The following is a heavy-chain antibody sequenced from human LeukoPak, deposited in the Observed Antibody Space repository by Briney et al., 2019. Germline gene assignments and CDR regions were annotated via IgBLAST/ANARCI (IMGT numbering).Heavy chain of an antibody. J-gene: IGHJ3*02. V-gene: IGHV3-23*01. CDR1: GFTFSSYA. Sequence: GGSLRLSCAASGFTFSSYAMSWVRQAPGKGLEWVSAISGSGGSTYYADSVKGRFTISRDNAKNSLYLQMNSLRAEDTAVYYCARGLMVRGVNIWGQGTMVTVSS. CDR2: ISGSGGST. CDR3: ARGLMVRGVNI. D-gene: IGHD3-10*01.